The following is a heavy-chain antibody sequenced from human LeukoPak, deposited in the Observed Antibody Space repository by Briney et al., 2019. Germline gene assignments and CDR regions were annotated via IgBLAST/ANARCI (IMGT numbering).Heavy chain of an antibody. CDR2: TYYRSKWYN. J-gene: IGHJ6*02. CDR1: GDSVSSNSAA. D-gene: IGHD6-19*01. Sequence: SQTLSLTCAISGDSVSSNSAAWNWIRQSPSRGLEWLGRTYYRSKWYNDYAVSVKSRITINPDTSKNQFSLQLNSVTPEDTAVYYCARDSIAVAGTIYYYYGMDVWGQGTTVTVSS. CDR3: ARDSIAVAGTIYYYYGMDV. V-gene: IGHV6-1*01.